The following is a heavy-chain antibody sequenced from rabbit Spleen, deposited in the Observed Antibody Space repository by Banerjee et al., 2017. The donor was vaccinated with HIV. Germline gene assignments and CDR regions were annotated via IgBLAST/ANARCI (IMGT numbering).Heavy chain of an antibody. CDR3: ARDLVGVIGWNFYL. V-gene: IGHV1S45*01. CDR2: INTYTSKG. Sequence: QEQLVESGGGLVKPEGSLTLTCKASGFSFSDRDVMCWVRQAPGKGPEWIGCINTYTSKGVYATWAKGRFTISRTSSTTVTLRMTSLTATDTATYFCARDLVGVIGWNFYLWGPGTLVTVS. J-gene: IGHJ4*01. D-gene: IGHD1-1*01. CDR1: GFSFSDRDV.